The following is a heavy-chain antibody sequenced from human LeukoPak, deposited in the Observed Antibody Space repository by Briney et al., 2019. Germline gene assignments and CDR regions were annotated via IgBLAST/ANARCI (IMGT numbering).Heavy chain of an antibody. CDR2: INHSGST. CDR1: GGSFSGYY. Sequence: SETLSLTCAVYGGSFSGYYWSWIRQPPGEGLEWIGEINHSGSTNYNPSLKSRVTISVDTSKNQFSLKLSSVTAADTAVYYCARAGRWIQLTLDYWGQGTLVTVSS. V-gene: IGHV4-34*01. CDR3: ARAGRWIQLTLDY. D-gene: IGHD5-18*01. J-gene: IGHJ4*02.